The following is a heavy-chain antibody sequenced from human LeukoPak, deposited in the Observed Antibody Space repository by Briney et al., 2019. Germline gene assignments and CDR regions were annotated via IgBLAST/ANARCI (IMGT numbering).Heavy chain of an antibody. J-gene: IGHJ4*02. CDR3: AREVGYASPFDH. Sequence: PSETLSLTCTVSNGSIRSFYWSWIRQPPGKGLEWVGYVSYSGSTNYNPSLESRVTISVDTSKNQFSLKMTSVTAADTAVYYCAREVGYASPFDHWGQGTLVTVSS. D-gene: IGHD5-12*01. CDR2: VSYSGST. CDR1: NGSIRSFY. V-gene: IGHV4-59*08.